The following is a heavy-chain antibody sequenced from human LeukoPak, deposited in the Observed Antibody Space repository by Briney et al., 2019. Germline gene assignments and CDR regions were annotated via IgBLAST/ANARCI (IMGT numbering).Heavy chain of an antibody. CDR2: IYYSGST. V-gene: IGHV4-59*01. CDR1: GGSISGYY. CDR3: ARGCSAGTPHNWFDP. J-gene: IGHJ5*02. Sequence: PSETLSLTCTVSGGSISGYYWSWIRQPPGKGLEWIGYIYYSGSTNYNPSLKSRVTISVDTSKNQYSLKLSSVTAADTAVYYCARGCSAGTPHNWFDPWGQGTLVTVSS. D-gene: IGHD6-13*01.